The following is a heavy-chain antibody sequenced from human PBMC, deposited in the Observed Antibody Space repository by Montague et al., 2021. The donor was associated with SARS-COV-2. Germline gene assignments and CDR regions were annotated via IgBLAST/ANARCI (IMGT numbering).Heavy chain of an antibody. CDR3: ARLRDGVVPSPIPGIGPYFTYYYMDV. CDR1: GGSFSGYY. J-gene: IGHJ6*03. V-gene: IGHV4-34*01. D-gene: IGHD2-2*02. CDR2: INHGGST. Sequence: SETLSLTCAVHGGSFSGYYWNWIRQRPGKGLEWIGEINHGGSTNYNPSLKNRLTISTDTSKNQFSLKLTSVAATDTAVYYCARLRDGVVPSPIPGIGPYFTYYYMDVWAKGTTVTVS.